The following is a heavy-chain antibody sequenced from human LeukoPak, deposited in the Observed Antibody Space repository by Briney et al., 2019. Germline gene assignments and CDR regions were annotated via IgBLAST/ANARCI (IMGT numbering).Heavy chain of an antibody. V-gene: IGHV1-46*01. CDR3: ASTHFPDGDYDPDAFDI. Sequence: AASVKVSCKASEYTFTSYYMHWVRQAPGQGLEWMGIINPSGGSTSYAQKFQGRVTMTRDTSTSIVYMELSSLRSEDTAVYYCASTHFPDGDYDPDAFDIWGQGTMVTVSS. J-gene: IGHJ3*02. CDR1: EYTFTSYY. CDR2: INPSGGST. D-gene: IGHD4-17*01.